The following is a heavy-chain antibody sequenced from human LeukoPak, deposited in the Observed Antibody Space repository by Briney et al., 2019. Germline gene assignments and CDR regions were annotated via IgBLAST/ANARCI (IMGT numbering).Heavy chain of an antibody. CDR3: ARTTYYDFWSGWYYFDY. CDR1: GYTFTSYG. CDR2: ISAYNGNT. J-gene: IGHJ4*02. V-gene: IGHV1-18*01. Sequence: ASVKVSCKASGYTFTSYGISWVRQAPGQGLEWMGWISAYNGNTNYAQKLQGRVTMTTDTSTSTAYMELRSLRSDGTAVYYCARTTYYDFWSGWYYFDYWGQGTLVTVSS. D-gene: IGHD3-3*01.